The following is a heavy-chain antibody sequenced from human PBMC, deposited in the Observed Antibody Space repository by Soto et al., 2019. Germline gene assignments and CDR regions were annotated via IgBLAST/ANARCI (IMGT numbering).Heavy chain of an antibody. Sequence: QVHLVESGGGVVQPGRSLRLSCADSGFTFTDYGMHWVRQAPGKGLEWVAVISYDGSNKNYADSVKGRFTISRDNSKNTLYLQMNSLSAEDTAVYYCAKDTYYHDSSGYYVFDYWGQGTLVTVSS. CDR3: AKDTYYHDSSGYYVFDY. J-gene: IGHJ4*02. CDR2: ISYDGSNK. D-gene: IGHD3-22*01. V-gene: IGHV3-30*18. CDR1: GFTFTDYG.